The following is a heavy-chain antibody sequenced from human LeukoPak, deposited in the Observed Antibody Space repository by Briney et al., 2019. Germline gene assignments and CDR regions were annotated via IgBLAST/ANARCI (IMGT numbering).Heavy chain of an antibody. CDR1: GFTFSSYA. V-gene: IGHV3-23*01. Sequence: GGSLRLSCAASGFTFSSYAMSWVRQGPGKGLEWVSAISGSGGSTYYADSVKGRFTISRDNSKNTLYLQMNSLRAEDTAVYYCAKGAITFGGVITNFDYWGQGTLVTVSS. J-gene: IGHJ4*02. CDR3: AKGAITFGGVITNFDY. D-gene: IGHD3-16*02. CDR2: ISGSGGST.